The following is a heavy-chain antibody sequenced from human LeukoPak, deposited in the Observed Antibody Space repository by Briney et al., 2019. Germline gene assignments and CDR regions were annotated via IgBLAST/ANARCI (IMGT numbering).Heavy chain of an antibody. CDR1: GGSFSGYY. D-gene: IGHD5-18*01. CDR2: INHSGST. Sequence: SETLSLTCAVYGGSFSGYYWSWIRQPPEKGLEWIGEINHSGSTNYNPSLKSRVTISVDTSKNQFSLKLSSVTAADTAVYYCARVGIQLWLTFDYWGQGTLVTVSS. J-gene: IGHJ4*02. CDR3: ARVGIQLWLTFDY. V-gene: IGHV4-34*01.